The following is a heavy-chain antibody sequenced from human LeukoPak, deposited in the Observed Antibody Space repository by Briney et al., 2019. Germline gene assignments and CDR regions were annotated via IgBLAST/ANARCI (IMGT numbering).Heavy chain of an antibody. CDR1: GYTFTSYY. CDR3: ARGHYYYDSSGYYDPTDAFDI. Sequence: ASVKVSCKASGYTFTSYYMHWVRQAPGQGLEWMGIINPSGGSTSYAQKFQGRVTMTRDTSTSTVYMELSSLRSEDTAVYYCARGHYYYDSSGYYDPTDAFDIWGQGTMVTVSS. CDR2: INPSGGST. V-gene: IGHV1-46*01. D-gene: IGHD3-22*01. J-gene: IGHJ3*02.